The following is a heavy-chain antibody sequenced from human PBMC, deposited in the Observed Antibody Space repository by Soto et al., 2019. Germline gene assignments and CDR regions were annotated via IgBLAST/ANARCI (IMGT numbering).Heavy chain of an antibody. CDR2: IGESGTPT. V-gene: IGHV3-23*01. Sequence: GGSLRVSCAAAGLTFSSYAMKWVRQAPGKGLEWVSLIGESGTPTYYADSVKGRFTISRDNSGNTLFLEMYSLRAEDTAVYYCARYIPGVRYYGMDVWGQGTTVTVSS. J-gene: IGHJ6*02. CDR1: GLTFSSYA. D-gene: IGHD2-2*01. CDR3: ARYIPGVRYYGMDV.